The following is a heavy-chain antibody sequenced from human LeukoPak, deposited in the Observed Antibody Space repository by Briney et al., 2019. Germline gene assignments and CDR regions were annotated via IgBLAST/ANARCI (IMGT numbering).Heavy chain of an antibody. CDR3: ARGTRDCSSTSCLYYFDY. J-gene: IGHJ4*02. CDR1: GYTFTSYD. V-gene: IGHV1-8*03. Sequence: ASVKVSCKASGYTFTSYDINWVRQATGQGLEWMGWMNPNSGNTGYAQKFQGRVTITRNTSISTAYMKLSSLRSEDTAVYYCARGTRDCSSTSCLYYFDYWGQGTLVTVSS. D-gene: IGHD2-2*01. CDR2: MNPNSGNT.